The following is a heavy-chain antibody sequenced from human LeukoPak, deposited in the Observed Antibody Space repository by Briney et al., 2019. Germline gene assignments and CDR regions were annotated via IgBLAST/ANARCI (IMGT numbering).Heavy chain of an antibody. CDR2: ISGSGGST. D-gene: IGHD2/OR15-2a*01. CDR3: VKFFAPNSS. Sequence: GGSLRLSCAASGFTFSSYGMSWVRQAPGKGLEWVSAISGSGGSTYYADSVKGRFTISRDNSKNTLYLQMNSLRAEDAAIYYCVKFFAPNSSWGQGTLVTVSS. CDR1: GFTFSSYG. V-gene: IGHV3-23*01. J-gene: IGHJ5*02.